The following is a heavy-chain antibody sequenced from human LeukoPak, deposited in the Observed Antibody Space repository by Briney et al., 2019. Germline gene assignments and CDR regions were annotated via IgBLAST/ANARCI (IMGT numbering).Heavy chain of an antibody. Sequence: GGSLRLSCAASGFTFSSYSMNWVRQAPGKGLEWVSSISSSSSYIYYADSVRGRFTISRDNSKNTLYLQVNSLRAEDTAVYYCAKTPVVVVVAAAYFDSWGQGTLVTVSS. CDR1: GFTFSSYS. CDR2: ISSSSSYI. J-gene: IGHJ4*02. CDR3: AKTPVVVVVAAAYFDS. V-gene: IGHV3-21*04. D-gene: IGHD2-15*01.